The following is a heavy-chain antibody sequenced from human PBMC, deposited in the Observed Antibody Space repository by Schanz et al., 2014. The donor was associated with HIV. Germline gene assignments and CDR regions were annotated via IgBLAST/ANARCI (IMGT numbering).Heavy chain of an antibody. CDR3: ASTEYPYTTSSDYYYGMDV. Sequence: EVKLVESGGGLAQPGGSLRLSCAASGFTFSSYWMHWVRQAPGKGLVWVSRINSDGRSTSYADSVKGRFTISRDNSKNTLYLQMNSLRAEDTAVYYCASTEYPYTTSSDYYYGMDVWGQGTTVTVSS. CDR1: GFTFSSYW. V-gene: IGHV3-74*01. D-gene: IGHD6-6*01. CDR2: INSDGRST. J-gene: IGHJ6*02.